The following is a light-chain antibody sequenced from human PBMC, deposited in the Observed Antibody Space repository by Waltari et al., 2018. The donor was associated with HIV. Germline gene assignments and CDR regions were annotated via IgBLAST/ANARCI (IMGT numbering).Light chain of an antibody. Sequence: VMTQSPVSLAVSLGERATIHCKSSQSVLYRATKKNSLAWYQQEPGQPPNLLISWASTRESGVTARFSGSGSGTDFTHTINNLQAEDVAVYYCQQYYTTPLSFGGRTKVEIK. CDR2: WAS. CDR1: QSVLYRATKKNS. V-gene: IGKV4-1*01. J-gene: IGKJ4*01. CDR3: QQYYTTPLS.